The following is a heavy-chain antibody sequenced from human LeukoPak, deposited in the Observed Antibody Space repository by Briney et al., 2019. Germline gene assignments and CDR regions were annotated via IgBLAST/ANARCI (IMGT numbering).Heavy chain of an antibody. CDR2: ISISGSTI. Sequence: GGSLRLSCATSGFTFSDYYMSWIRQPPGKGLEWVSYISISGSTIYYADSVKGRVTISRDNAKNSLYLQMNSLRAEDTAVYYCARAQGDGYDDAFDIWGQGTMVTVSS. CDR1: GFTFSDYY. J-gene: IGHJ3*02. D-gene: IGHD5-24*01. V-gene: IGHV3-11*01. CDR3: ARAQGDGYDDAFDI.